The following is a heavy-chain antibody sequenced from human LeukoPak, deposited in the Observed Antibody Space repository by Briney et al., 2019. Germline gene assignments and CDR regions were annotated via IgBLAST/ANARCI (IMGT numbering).Heavy chain of an antibody. CDR3: ARYQHDYYDSSGYMYFDL. CDR2: IYYSGST. CDR1: GGSISSGDYY. D-gene: IGHD3-22*01. V-gene: IGHV4-30-4*08. J-gene: IGHJ2*01. Sequence: SQTLSLTCTVSGGSISSGDYYWSWIRQPPGKGLEWIGYIYYSGSTYYNPSLKSRVTISVDTSKNQFSLKLSSVTAADTAVYYCARYQHDYYDSSGYMYFDLWGRGTLVTVSS.